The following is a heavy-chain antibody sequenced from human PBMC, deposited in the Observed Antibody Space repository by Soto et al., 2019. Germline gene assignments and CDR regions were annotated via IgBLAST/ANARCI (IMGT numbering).Heavy chain of an antibody. Sequence: SQTLSLTCAISGDSVSSNSAAWNWIRQSPSRGLEWLGRTYYRSKWYNDYAVSVKSRMTINPDTSKNQFSLQLNSVTPEDTAVYYCAREQLRLYYYYYGMDVWGQGTTVTVS. V-gene: IGHV6-1*01. D-gene: IGHD5-18*01. CDR2: TYYRSKWYN. CDR3: AREQLRLYYYYYGMDV. CDR1: GDSVSSNSAA. J-gene: IGHJ6*02.